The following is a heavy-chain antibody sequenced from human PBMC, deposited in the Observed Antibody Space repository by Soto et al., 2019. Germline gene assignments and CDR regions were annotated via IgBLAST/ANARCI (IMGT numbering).Heavy chain of an antibody. Sequence: SETLSLTCTVSGGSISSYYWSWIRQPAGKGLEWIGRIYTSGSTNYNPSLKSRVAMSVDTSKNQFSLKLSSVTAADTAVYYCARDPPSSTITYYGMDVWGQGTTVTVSS. J-gene: IGHJ6*02. CDR2: IYTSGST. CDR1: GGSISSYY. D-gene: IGHD2-2*01. CDR3: ARDPPSSTITYYGMDV. V-gene: IGHV4-4*07.